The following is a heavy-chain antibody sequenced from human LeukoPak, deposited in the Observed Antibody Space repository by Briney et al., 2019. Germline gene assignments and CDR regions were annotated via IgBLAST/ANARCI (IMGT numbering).Heavy chain of an antibody. CDR3: ARGIAADPLGWFDP. J-gene: IGHJ5*02. CDR2: IYYSGST. V-gene: IGHV4-59*01. D-gene: IGHD6-13*01. CDR1: GGSFSGYY. Sequence: SETLSLTCAVYGGSFSGYYWSWIRQPPGKGLEWIGYIYYSGSTNYNPSLKSRVTISVDTSKNQSSLKLSSVTAADTAVYYCARGIAADPLGWFDPWGQGTLVTVST.